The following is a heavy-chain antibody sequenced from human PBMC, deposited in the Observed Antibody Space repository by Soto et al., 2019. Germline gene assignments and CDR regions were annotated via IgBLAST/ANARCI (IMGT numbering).Heavy chain of an antibody. Sequence: SETLSLTCTVAGVSISSGNWWSWVRQPPGKGLEWIGEIYDGGSTNYNPSLKSRVTISVDKSKNQFSLKLSSVTAADTAVYYCARESYGMDVWGQGTTVTVSS. CDR2: IYDGGST. CDR1: GVSISSGNW. V-gene: IGHV4-4*02. J-gene: IGHJ6*02. CDR3: ARESYGMDV.